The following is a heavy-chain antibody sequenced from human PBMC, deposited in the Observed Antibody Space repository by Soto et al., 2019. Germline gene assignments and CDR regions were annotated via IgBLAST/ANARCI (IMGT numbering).Heavy chain of an antibody. J-gene: IGHJ4*02. CDR3: ARYVCSCSTSSCYTTLDF. D-gene: IGHD2-2*02. CDR1: GFTFDAYA. CDR2: ISWDGGCT. V-gene: IGHV3-43D*04. Sequence: PGGSLRLSCAASGFTFDAYAMTWVRHAPGKGLEWVSTISWDGGCTYYADSVRGRFSVSRDSSKNSLYLQMSSLRVEDTALYYCARYVCSCSTSSCYTTLDFWGQGALVTVSS.